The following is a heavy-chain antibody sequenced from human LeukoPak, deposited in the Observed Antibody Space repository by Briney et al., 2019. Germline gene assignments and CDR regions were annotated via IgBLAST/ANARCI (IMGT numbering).Heavy chain of an antibody. CDR3: ARPDYGGSRGAFDI. J-gene: IGHJ3*02. Sequence: ASVKVSCRASGYKFNTYGISWVRQAPGQGLEWMGWISAYNGKTDYAQKFQGRVTMTTDTSTSTAYMELRSLRSDDTAVYYCARPDYGGSRGAFDIWGQGTMVTVSS. CDR1: GYKFNTYG. CDR2: ISAYNGKT. D-gene: IGHD4-23*01. V-gene: IGHV1-18*01.